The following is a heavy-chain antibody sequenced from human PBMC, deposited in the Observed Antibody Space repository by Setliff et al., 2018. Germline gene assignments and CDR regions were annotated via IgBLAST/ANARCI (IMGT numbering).Heavy chain of an antibody. CDR1: GFTFSTYD. J-gene: IGHJ6*03. D-gene: IGHD1-26*01. Sequence: PGGSLRLSCAASGFTFSTYDMSWVRQAPGKGLEWVANIKQDESEKYYVDPVKGRFTISRDNAKKSLFLQMNSLRAEETAVYYCARVLSGSSSNYMDVWGKGTTVTVSS. V-gene: IGHV3-7*03. CDR3: ARVLSGSSSNYMDV. CDR2: IKQDESEK.